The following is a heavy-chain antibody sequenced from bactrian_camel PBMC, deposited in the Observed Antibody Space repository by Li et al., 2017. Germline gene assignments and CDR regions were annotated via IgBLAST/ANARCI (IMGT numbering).Heavy chain of an antibody. CDR2: ISRAGTT. V-gene: IGHV3S55*01. D-gene: IGHD1*01. CDR1: GYTSSSYC. CDR3: AADNIYCGAGFAY. Sequence: VQLVESGGGSVQAGGSLRLSCAASGYTSSSYCMAWFRQAPGKDRDLVARISRAGTTWYKDSVKDRFNISKDNAKNTLSLQMNSLKPEDTAMYYCAADNIYCGAGFAYWGQGTQVTVS. J-gene: IGHJ4*01.